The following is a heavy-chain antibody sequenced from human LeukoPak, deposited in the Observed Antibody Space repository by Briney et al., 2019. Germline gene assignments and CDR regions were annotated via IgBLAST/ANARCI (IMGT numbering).Heavy chain of an antibody. V-gene: IGHV4-34*01. CDR2: INHSGST. J-gene: IGHJ6*03. D-gene: IGHD6-13*01. CDR3: ARRAYSSYYYYYYMDV. CDR1: GGSFSGYY. Sequence: SETLSLTCAVYGGSFSGYYWSWIRQPPGKGLEWIGKINHSGSTNYNPSLKSRVTISVDTSKNQFSLKLSSVTAADTAVYYCARRAYSSYYYYYYMDVWGKGTTVTISS.